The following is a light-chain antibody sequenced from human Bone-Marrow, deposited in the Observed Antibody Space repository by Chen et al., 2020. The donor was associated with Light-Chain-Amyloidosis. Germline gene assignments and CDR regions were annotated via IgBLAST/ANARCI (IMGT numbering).Light chain of an antibody. CDR1: DLPTKY. CDR3: EAADSSGTYEVI. V-gene: IGLV3-25*03. J-gene: IGLJ2*01. CDR2: RDT. Sequence: SYELTQPPSVSVSPGQTARITCSGDDLPTKYAYWYQQKPGQAPVLVIHRDTERPSGISERFAGSRSGTKATWTISGVQAEDEADYHCEAADSSGTYEVIFGGGAKLTVL.